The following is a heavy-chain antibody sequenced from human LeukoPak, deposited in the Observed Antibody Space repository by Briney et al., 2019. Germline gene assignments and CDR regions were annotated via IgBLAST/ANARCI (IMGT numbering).Heavy chain of an antibody. CDR3: ARAGYCSGGSCYLSYFDY. V-gene: IGHV3-30*04. D-gene: IGHD2-15*01. Sequence: GRCLRLSCAASGFTFSSYAMHWVRQAPGKRLEWVAVISYDGSNKYYADSVKGRFTISRDNSKNTLYLQINSLRAEDTAVYYCARAGYCSGGSCYLSYFDYWGQGTLVTVSS. CDR1: GFTFSSYA. J-gene: IGHJ4*02. CDR2: ISYDGSNK.